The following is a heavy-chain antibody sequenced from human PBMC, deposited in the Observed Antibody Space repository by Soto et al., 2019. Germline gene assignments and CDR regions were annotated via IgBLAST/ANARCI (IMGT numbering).Heavy chain of an antibody. D-gene: IGHD6-13*01. CDR1: GFTCRRYG. CDR2: IWYDGSNK. CDR3: ARRQIPPPTRGAANARGGMDV. Sequence: PGESLKISCAASGFTCRRYGMHWVRQAPGKGLEWVAVIWYDGSNKSYANSVKGRFTISRDNSKNTLYLQMSSLRAEDTAVYYCARRQIPPPTRGAANARGGMDVWGQGTTVTVSS. J-gene: IGHJ6*02. V-gene: IGHV3-33*01.